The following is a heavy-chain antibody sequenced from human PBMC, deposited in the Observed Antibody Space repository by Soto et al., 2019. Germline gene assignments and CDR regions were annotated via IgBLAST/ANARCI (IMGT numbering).Heavy chain of an antibody. V-gene: IGHV3-21*01. CDR1: GFTFRTYT. CDR3: ARDRGYDAHDYYYNAMDV. J-gene: IGHJ6*02. CDR2: IRGFSPYT. D-gene: IGHD2-15*01. Sequence: PVGSLRLSCISSGFTFRTYTMNWVRQAPGKGLEWVSGIRGFSPYTFYAESVKGRFTISRDNAKNSLYLQMNGLRAEDTAVYYCARDRGYDAHDYYYNAMDVWGQVTTVTVSS.